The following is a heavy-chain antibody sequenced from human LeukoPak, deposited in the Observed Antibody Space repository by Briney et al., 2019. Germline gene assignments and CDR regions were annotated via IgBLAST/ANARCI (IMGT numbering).Heavy chain of an antibody. V-gene: IGHV4-4*07. D-gene: IGHD3-22*01. Sequence: PSETLSLTCTVSGGSISSYYWSWIRQPAGKGLEWIGRIYTSGSTNYNPSLKSRVTISVDKSKNQSSLKLSSVTAADTAVYYCARGRDGTGYSLDWFDSWGQGTLVTVSS. J-gene: IGHJ5*01. CDR1: GGSISSYY. CDR2: IYTSGST. CDR3: ARGRDGTGYSLDWFDS.